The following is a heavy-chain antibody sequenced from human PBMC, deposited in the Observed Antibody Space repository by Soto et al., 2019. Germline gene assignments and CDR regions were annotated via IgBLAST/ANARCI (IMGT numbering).Heavy chain of an antibody. Sequence: ASVKVSCNASGYTFTGYYMHWLRQAPGQGLEWMGWTNPNSGSATYAQKFQCRHTMTSDTSINTAYMELSRLRSVDTAVYYCASGRRAAAGTPTKATLRFYYGMDVWGQGTTVTVSS. CDR2: TNPNSGSA. V-gene: IGHV1-2*02. CDR1: GYTFTGYY. J-gene: IGHJ6*02. D-gene: IGHD6-13*01. CDR3: ASGRRAAAGTPTKATLRFYYGMDV.